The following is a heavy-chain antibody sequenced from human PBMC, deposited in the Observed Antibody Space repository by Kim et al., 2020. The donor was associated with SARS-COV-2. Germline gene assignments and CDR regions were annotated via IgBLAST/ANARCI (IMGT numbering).Heavy chain of an antibody. Sequence: DVGTTDYAAPVQGRFTISRDHSKNTLYLQMTSLKTEAPAVYYCTTVGGYWGQGTLVTVSS. V-gene: IGHV3-15*01. J-gene: IGHJ4*02. CDR2: DVGTT. CDR3: TTVGGY.